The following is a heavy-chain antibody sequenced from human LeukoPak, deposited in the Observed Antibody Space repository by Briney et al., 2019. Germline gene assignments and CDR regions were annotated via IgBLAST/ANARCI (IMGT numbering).Heavy chain of an antibody. CDR3: AKDHQRYYDFWSGYSHIDY. D-gene: IGHD3-3*01. CDR1: GFTFSSYA. J-gene: IGHJ4*02. Sequence: GGSLRLSCAASGFTFSSYAMSWVRQAPGKGLEWVSAISGSGGSTYYADSVKGRFTISRDNSKNTLYLQMNSLRAEDTAVYYCAKDHQRYYDFWSGYSHIDYWGQGTLVTVSS. CDR2: ISGSGGST. V-gene: IGHV3-23*01.